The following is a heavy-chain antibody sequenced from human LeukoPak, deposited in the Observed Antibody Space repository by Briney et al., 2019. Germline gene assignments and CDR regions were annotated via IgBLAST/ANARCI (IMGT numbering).Heavy chain of an antibody. D-gene: IGHD3-22*01. CDR1: GFTFGDYA. V-gene: IGHV3-49*04. CDR2: IRSKAYGGTT. J-gene: IGHJ4*02. Sequence: GGSLRLSCTASGFTFGDYAMSWVRQAPGKGLEWVGFIRSKAYGGTTEYAASVKGRFTISRDDSKSIAYLQMNSLKTEDTAVYCCTRDLDSSGFCDYWGQGTLVTVSS. CDR3: TRDLDSSGFCDY.